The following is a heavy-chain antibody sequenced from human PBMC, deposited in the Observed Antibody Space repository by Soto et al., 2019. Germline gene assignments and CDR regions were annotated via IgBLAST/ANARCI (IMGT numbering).Heavy chain of an antibody. D-gene: IGHD3-10*01. CDR3: ARGPRNAPMIRGIMGFFGP. Sequence: SLSLTCYVSGASFNDKHWSWIRQSPGKGRDWIGDINHAGNTYYNPSLKSRLVISVDTSKSQFSLRLSSVTAADTAVYYCARGPRNAPMIRGIMGFFGPWGQGTLVTVSS. J-gene: IGHJ5*02. V-gene: IGHV4-34*01. CDR2: INHAGNT. CDR1: GASFNDKH.